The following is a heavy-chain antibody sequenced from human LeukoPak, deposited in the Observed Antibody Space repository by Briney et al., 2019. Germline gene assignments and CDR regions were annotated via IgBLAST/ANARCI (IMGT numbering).Heavy chain of an antibody. D-gene: IGHD3-3*01. Sequence: PSETLSLTCAVSGGSISSSNWWSWVRQPPGKGLEWIGEIYHSGSTNYNPTLKSRVTISVDTSKNQFSLKLSSVTAADTAVYYCARSRSIVSGYIYYWGQGTLVTVSS. CDR2: IYHSGST. V-gene: IGHV4-4*02. J-gene: IGHJ4*02. CDR1: GGSISSSNW. CDR3: ARSRSIVSGYIYY.